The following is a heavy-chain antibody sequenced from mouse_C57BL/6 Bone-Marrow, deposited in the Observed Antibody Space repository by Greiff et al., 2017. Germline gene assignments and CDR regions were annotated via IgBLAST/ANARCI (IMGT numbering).Heavy chain of an antibody. J-gene: IGHJ2*01. Sequence: QVQLQQPGAELARPGASVKLSCKASGYTFTSYGISWVKQRTGQGLEWIGEIYPRSGNTYYNEKFKGKATLTADKSSSTAYMELRSLTSEDSAVYFCARYGNYGGFDYWGQGTTLTVSS. CDR1: GYTFTSYG. CDR3: ARYGNYGGFDY. D-gene: IGHD2-1*01. CDR2: IYPRSGNT. V-gene: IGHV1-81*01.